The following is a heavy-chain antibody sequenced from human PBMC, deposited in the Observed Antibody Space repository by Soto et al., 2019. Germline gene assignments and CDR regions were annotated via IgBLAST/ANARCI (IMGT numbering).Heavy chain of an antibody. D-gene: IGHD3-10*01. J-gene: IGHJ4*02. Sequence: PSETLSLTCVVSGGSLRSYYWSWIRQPQGKGLEWIGYIYYSGSTNYNPSLKSRVTISVDTSKSQFSLKLSSLTAADTAVYYCARTRVSTKDYWGRGTLVTVSS. V-gene: IGHV4-59*01. CDR2: IYYSGST. CDR1: GGSLRSYY. CDR3: ARTRVSTKDY.